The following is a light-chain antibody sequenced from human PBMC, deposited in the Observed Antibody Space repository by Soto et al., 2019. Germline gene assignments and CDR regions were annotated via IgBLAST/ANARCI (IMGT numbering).Light chain of an antibody. V-gene: IGKV3-11*01. CDR1: QSVSSY. Sequence: EIVLTQSPATLPLSPGERATLSCRASQSVSSYLAWYQQKPGQAPRLLIYDASNRATGIPARFSGSGSGTDFTLTISSLEPEDFAVYYCQQRSNWSFTFGPGTKVDIK. CDR2: DAS. J-gene: IGKJ3*01. CDR3: QQRSNWSFT.